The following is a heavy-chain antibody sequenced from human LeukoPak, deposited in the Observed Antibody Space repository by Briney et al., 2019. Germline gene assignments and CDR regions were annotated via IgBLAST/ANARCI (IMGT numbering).Heavy chain of an antibody. D-gene: IGHD1-26*01. V-gene: IGHV1-69*04. Sequence: SVKVSCKASGGTFSSYAISWVRQAPGQGLEWMGRIIPILGIANYAQKFQGRVTITADKSTSTAYMELSSLRSEDTALYYCASGGSGSYYEDYWGQGTLVTVSS. CDR1: GGTFSSYA. CDR2: IIPILGIA. J-gene: IGHJ4*02. CDR3: ASGGSGSYYEDY.